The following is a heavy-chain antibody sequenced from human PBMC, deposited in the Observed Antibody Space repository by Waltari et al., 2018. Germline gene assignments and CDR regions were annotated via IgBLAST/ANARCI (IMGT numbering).Heavy chain of an antibody. V-gene: IGHV3-73*01. Sequence: EVHLVESGGGLVQPGGSLRLSCVVSGFTFSSSAMHWVRQASGKGLEWVGRIRTKSNSYETGYAVSVKGRFTISRDDSMNTAYLQMNSLKTEDTAVYYCTTGGNTVTKFDFWGQGVLVTVSS. J-gene: IGHJ4*02. CDR1: GFTFSSSA. CDR2: IRTKSNSYET. D-gene: IGHD4-4*01. CDR3: TTGGNTVTKFDF.